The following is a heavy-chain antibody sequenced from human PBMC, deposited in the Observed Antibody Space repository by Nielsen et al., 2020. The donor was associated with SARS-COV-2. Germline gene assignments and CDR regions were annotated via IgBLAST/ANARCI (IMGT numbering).Heavy chain of an antibody. CDR2: ISYDGSNK. CDR1: GFTFSSYA. Sequence: GESLKISCAASGFTFSSYAMHWVRQAPGKGLEWVAVISYDGSNKYYADSVKGRFTISRDNSKNTLYLQMNSLRAEDTAIYYCAKGGGVTIFGVVIPYYYMDVWGKGTTVTVSS. V-gene: IGHV3-30-3*01. D-gene: IGHD3-3*01. J-gene: IGHJ6*03. CDR3: AKGGGVTIFGVVIPYYYMDV.